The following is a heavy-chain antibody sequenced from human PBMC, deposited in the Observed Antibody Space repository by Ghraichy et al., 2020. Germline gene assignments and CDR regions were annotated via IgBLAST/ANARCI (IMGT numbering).Heavy chain of an antibody. Sequence: GGSLRLSCAASGFTFSSYAMSWVRQAPGKGLEWVSAISGSGGSTYYADSVKGRFTISRDNSKNTLYLQMNSLRAEDTAVYYCAKDHQWFNMGNGAFDIWGQGTMVTVSS. CDR1: GFTFSSYA. V-gene: IGHV3-23*01. CDR2: ISGSGGST. CDR3: AKDHQWFNMGNGAFDI. J-gene: IGHJ3*02. D-gene: IGHD3-22*01.